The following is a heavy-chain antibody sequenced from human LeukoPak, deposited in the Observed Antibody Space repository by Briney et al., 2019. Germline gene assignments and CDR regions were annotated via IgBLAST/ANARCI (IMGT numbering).Heavy chain of an antibody. CDR2: SRNKANSYTT. Sequence: PGGSLRLSCTASGFTFSDRYIDWVRQAPGKGLEWVGRSRNKANSYTTEYAASVKGRFTISRDESKNLLYLQMNSLTTEDTAVYYCTRCSTGTRLYYFDYWGQGTLATVSS. V-gene: IGHV3-72*01. J-gene: IGHJ4*02. CDR1: GFTFSDRY. D-gene: IGHD1/OR15-1a*01. CDR3: TRCSTGTRLYYFDY.